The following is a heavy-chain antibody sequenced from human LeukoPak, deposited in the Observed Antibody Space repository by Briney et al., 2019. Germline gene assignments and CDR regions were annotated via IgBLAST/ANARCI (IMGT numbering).Heavy chain of an antibody. CDR3: ARSYDYSWVYYYYGMDV. Sequence: SETLSLTCAVYGGSFSGYYWSWIRQPPGKGLEWIGEINHSGSTNYNPSLKSRVTISVDTSKNQFSLKLSSVTAADTAVYYCARSYDYSWVYYYYGMDVWGQGTTVTVSS. D-gene: IGHD4-11*01. J-gene: IGHJ6*02. CDR2: INHSGST. CDR1: GGSFSGYY. V-gene: IGHV4-34*01.